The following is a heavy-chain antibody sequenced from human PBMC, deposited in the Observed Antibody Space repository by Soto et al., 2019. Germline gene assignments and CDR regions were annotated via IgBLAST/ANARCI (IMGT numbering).Heavy chain of an antibody. D-gene: IGHD2-2*02. J-gene: IGHJ4*02. CDR3: ARTISSAGSY. CDR1: GFTINSHW. Sequence: EVQLVESGGGLVQPGGSLRLSCAASGFTINSHWMNWVRQAPGKGLEWVANMRPDGSAKYCADSVKGRFTISRDNAENSLYLQMNSLRVEDTAVYYCARTISSAGSYWGQGALVTVSS. V-gene: IGHV3-7*05. CDR2: MRPDGSAK.